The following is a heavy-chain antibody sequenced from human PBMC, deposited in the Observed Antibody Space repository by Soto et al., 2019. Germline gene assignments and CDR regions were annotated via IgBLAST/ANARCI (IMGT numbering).Heavy chain of an antibody. CDR3: ARGYCSGGSCLYYYYYGMDV. J-gene: IGHJ6*02. Sequence: QVQLVQSGAEVKKPGSSVKVSCKASGSTFSSCAISWVRQAPGQGLEWMGGIIPIFGTANYAQKFQGRVTITADESTSTAYMELSSLRSEDTAVYYCARGYCSGGSCLYYYYYGMDVWGPGTTVTVSS. CDR2: IIPIFGTA. D-gene: IGHD2-15*01. CDR1: GSTFSSCA. V-gene: IGHV1-69*01.